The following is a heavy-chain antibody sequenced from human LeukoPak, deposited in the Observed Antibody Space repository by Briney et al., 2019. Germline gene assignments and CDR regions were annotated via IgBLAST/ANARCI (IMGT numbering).Heavy chain of an antibody. V-gene: IGHV3-21*01. CDR2: ITSSSSSI. D-gene: IGHD3-22*01. Sequence: GGSLRLSCAASGFTFSSYSMSWVRQAPGKGLEWVSSITSSSSSIYYADSVKGRFTISRDNAKNSLYLQMNSLRAEDTAVYYCARADSGYHYSVSVNWGQGTLVTVSS. J-gene: IGHJ4*02. CDR3: ARADSGYHYSVSVN. CDR1: GFTFSSYS.